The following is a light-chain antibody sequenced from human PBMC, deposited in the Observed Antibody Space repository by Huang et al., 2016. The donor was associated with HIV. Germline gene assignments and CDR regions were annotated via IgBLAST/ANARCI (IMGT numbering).Light chain of an antibody. CDR2: DGS. CDR3: QQRSNWGGA. J-gene: IGKJ3*01. CDR1: QSLSRY. Sequence: IILTQSPATLSLSPGERASLSCRASQSLSRYVAWYQHKPGQAPRLLIYDGSTRASGIPARFSGSGSGTDFTLTISSLEPEDFAVYYCQQRSNWGGAFGPGTKVEI. V-gene: IGKV3-11*01.